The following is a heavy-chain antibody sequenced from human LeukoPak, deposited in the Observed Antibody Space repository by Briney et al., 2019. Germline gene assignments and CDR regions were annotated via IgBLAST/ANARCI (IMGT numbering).Heavy chain of an antibody. D-gene: IGHD2-2*01. V-gene: IGHV3-7*04. CDR1: GFTFSRYW. CDR2: IKQDGSER. J-gene: IGHJ4*02. Sequence: GGSLRLSCAASGFTFSRYWMSWVRQAPGKGLEWVDSIKQDGSERYYVDSVKGRFTISSDNAKNSVYVQMNSLRAEDTAVFYCARNTSWYHKFDYWGQGTLVTVSS. CDR3: ARNTSWYHKFDY.